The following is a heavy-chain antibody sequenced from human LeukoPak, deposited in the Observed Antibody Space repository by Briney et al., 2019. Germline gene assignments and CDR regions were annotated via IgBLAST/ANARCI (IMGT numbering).Heavy chain of an antibody. CDR3: ARDSFGGSYPNWFDP. D-gene: IGHD1-26*01. Sequence: PGGSLRLSCAASGFTFSSYSMNWVRQAPGKGLEWVSSVSSSSNYIYYADSVKGRFTISSDNAKNSLYLQMNSLSAEDTAVYYCARDSFGGSYPNWFDPWGQGTLVTVSS. CDR1: GFTFSSYS. CDR2: VSSSSNYI. J-gene: IGHJ5*02. V-gene: IGHV3-21*01.